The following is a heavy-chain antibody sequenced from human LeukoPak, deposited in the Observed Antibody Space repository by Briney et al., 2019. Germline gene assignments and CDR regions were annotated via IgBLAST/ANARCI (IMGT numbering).Heavy chain of an antibody. D-gene: IGHD3-9*01. CDR2: ISWNSGSI. CDR1: GFTFDDYA. J-gene: IGHJ4*02. Sequence: PGRSLRLSCAASGFTFDDYAMHWVRQAPGKGLEWVSGISWNSGSIGYADPVKGRFTISRDNAKNSLYLQMNSLRAEDTALYYCAKDGSDILTGYSDYWGQGTLVTVSS. CDR3: AKDGSDILTGYSDY. V-gene: IGHV3-9*01.